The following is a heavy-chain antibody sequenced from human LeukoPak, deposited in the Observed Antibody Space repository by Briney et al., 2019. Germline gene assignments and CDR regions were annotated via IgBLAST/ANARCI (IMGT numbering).Heavy chain of an antibody. Sequence: GASVKVSCKASGYTFTSYGISWVRQAPGQGLEWMGWINPNSGGTNYAQKFQGRVTMTRDTSISTAYMELSRLRSDDTAVYYCARDGIGWELLGNEYYFDYWGQGTLVTVSS. D-gene: IGHD1-26*01. CDR2: INPNSGGT. J-gene: IGHJ4*02. CDR1: GYTFTSYG. CDR3: ARDGIGWELLGNEYYFDY. V-gene: IGHV1-2*02.